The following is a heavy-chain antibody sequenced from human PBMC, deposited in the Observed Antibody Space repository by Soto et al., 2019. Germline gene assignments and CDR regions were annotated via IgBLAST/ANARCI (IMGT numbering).Heavy chain of an antibody. Sequence: PGGSLRLSCAASGFTFSLYSMIWVRQAPGKGLEWVSSISSSSSYIYYADSMKGRFTLSRDNAQNSLYLQMNSLRVDDTAVYYCLRTRATDSRPDYWGQGTLVTVSS. D-gene: IGHD3-22*01. CDR2: ISSSSSYI. CDR3: LRTRATDSRPDY. V-gene: IGHV3-21*04. J-gene: IGHJ4*02. CDR1: GFTFSLYS.